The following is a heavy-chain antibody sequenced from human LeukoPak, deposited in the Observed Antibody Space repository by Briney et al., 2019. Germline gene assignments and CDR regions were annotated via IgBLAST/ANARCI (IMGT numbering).Heavy chain of an antibody. J-gene: IGHJ4*02. CDR2: IRSKAYGGTT. V-gene: IGHV3-49*04. CDR3: TKYSSRRGYFDY. D-gene: IGHD5-18*01. Sequence: HAGGSLRLSCTASGFTFSNALMNWVRQAPGKGLEWVGFIRSKAYGGTTEYAASVKGRFTISRDDSKSIAYLQMNSLKTEDTAVYYCTKYSSRRGYFDYWGQGTLVTVSS. CDR1: GFTFSNAL.